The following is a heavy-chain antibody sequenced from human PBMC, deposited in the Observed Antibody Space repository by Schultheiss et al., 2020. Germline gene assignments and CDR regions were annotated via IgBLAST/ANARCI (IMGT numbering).Heavy chain of an antibody. V-gene: IGHV4-39*01. CDR3: ASTAPLDTVCCGYPYYYYYYMDV. Sequence: SETLSLTCTVSGGSISSSSYYWGWIRQPPGKGLEWIGSIYHSGSTYYNPSLKSRVTISVDTSKNQFSLKLSSVTAADTAVYYCASTAPLDTVCCGYPYYYYYYMDVWGKGTTVNGYS. J-gene: IGHJ6*03. CDR1: GGSISSSSYY. D-gene: IGHD5-18*01. CDR2: IYHSGST.